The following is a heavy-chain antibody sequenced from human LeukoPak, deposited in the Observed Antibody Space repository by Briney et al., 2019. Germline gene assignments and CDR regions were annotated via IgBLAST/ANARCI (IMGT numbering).Heavy chain of an antibody. CDR3: AIPLRFGDPG. J-gene: IGHJ4*02. Sequence: GGSLRLSCAASGFTFRSYAMSWVRQAPGKGLEWVSAISGSGGSTYYADSVKGRFTISRDNSKNTLYLQMNSVRAEETAVYYCAIPLRFGDPGWGQGTLVTVSS. CDR2: ISGSGGST. V-gene: IGHV3-23*01. D-gene: IGHD3-10*01. CDR1: GFTFRSYA.